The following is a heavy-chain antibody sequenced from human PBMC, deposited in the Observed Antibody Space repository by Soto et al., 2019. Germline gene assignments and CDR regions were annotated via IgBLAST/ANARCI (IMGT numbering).Heavy chain of an antibody. CDR2: IYYSGST. CDR1: GGSVSSGSYY. J-gene: IGHJ4*02. V-gene: IGHV4-61*01. D-gene: IGHD5-18*01. CDR3: ARVEGGYSYGMDY. Sequence: SQTLSLTCTVSGGSVSSGSYYRSWIRQPPGKGLEWIGYIYYSGSTNYNPSLKSRVTISVDTSKNQFSLKLSSVTAADTAVYYCARVEGGYSYGMDYWGQGTLVTVSS.